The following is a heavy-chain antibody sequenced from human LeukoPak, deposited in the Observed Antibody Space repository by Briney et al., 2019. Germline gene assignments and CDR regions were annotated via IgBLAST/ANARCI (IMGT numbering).Heavy chain of an antibody. Sequence: SETLSLTCTASGSSISSYYWSWIRQPAGKGLEWIGRIYTSGSTNYNPSLKSRVTMSVDTSKNQFSLKLSSVTAADTAVYYCARIRYCSSTSCYAGVHWFDPWGQGTLVTVSS. CDR1: GSSISSYY. CDR2: IYTSGST. CDR3: ARIRYCSSTSCYAGVHWFDP. J-gene: IGHJ5*02. D-gene: IGHD2-2*01. V-gene: IGHV4-4*07.